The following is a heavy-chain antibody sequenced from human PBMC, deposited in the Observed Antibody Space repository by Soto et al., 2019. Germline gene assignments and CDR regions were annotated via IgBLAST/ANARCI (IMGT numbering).Heavy chain of an antibody. CDR3: ARPSYALNWDFHYGMQV. CDR2: IHQSANT. CDR1: GGSFSCYY. D-gene: IGHD2-2*01. V-gene: IGHV4-34*01. J-gene: IGHJ6*02. Sequence: SDTQSHTCAVSGGSFSCYYWTLLRAIQGKGLEWIGEIHQSANTKYNPSLMSRVTMSVDTSRNQFSLKLRSVTAADTAVYYCARPSYALNWDFHYGMQVWGQG.